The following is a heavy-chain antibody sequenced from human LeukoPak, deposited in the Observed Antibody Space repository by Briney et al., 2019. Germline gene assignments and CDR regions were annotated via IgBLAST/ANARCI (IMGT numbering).Heavy chain of an antibody. Sequence: SSETLSLTCAVYGGSFSGYYWSWIRQPPGKGLEWIGEINHSGSTNYNPFLKSRVTISVDTSKNQFSLKLSSVTAADTAVYYCAREYSSSSGWFDPWGQGTLVTVSS. V-gene: IGHV4-34*01. J-gene: IGHJ5*02. CDR3: AREYSSSSGWFDP. D-gene: IGHD6-6*01. CDR1: GGSFSGYY. CDR2: INHSGST.